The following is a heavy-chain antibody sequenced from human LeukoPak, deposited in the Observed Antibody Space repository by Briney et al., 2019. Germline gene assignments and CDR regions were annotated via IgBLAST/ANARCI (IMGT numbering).Heavy chain of an antibody. J-gene: IGHJ4*02. CDR3: ARGWITFGGVITN. D-gene: IGHD3-16*02. CDR2: INHSGTT. V-gene: IGHV4-34*01. CDR1: GGSFSGYY. Sequence: SETLSLTCAVYGGSFSGYYWSWIRQLPGKGLEWIGEINHSGTTDYNPSLKSRVTISVDTSKNQFSLKLSSVTAADTAVYYCARGWITFGGVITNWGQGTLVTVSS.